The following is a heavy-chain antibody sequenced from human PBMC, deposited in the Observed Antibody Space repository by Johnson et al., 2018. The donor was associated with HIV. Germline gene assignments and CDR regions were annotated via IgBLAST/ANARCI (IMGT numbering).Heavy chain of an antibody. D-gene: IGHD1-26*01. CDR1: GFNFNNYG. Sequence: QVQLVESGGGVVQPGVSLRLSCAASGFNFNNYGMHWVRQAPGKGLEWVAFIRYDGGNKYYADSMKGRFTISRDISKKTLYLQMNSLRAEDTAVYYCAREGPATVGAKVRRAFDIWGQGTMVTVSS. CDR3: AREGPATVGAKVRRAFDI. J-gene: IGHJ3*02. CDR2: IRYDGGNK. V-gene: IGHV3-30*02.